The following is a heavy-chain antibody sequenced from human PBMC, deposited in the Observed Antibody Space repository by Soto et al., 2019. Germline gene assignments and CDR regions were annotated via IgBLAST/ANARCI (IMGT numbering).Heavy chain of an antibody. CDR2: ISYSGTT. Sequence: SETLSLTCTVSGASISNTNYYWGWIRQPPGKGLEWIGSISYSGTTYYNPSLKSRVTISVDTSKKQFSLKLSSVTAADTAVYYCARHDRSGYYASFDYWGQGILVTVSS. J-gene: IGHJ4*02. V-gene: IGHV4-39*01. D-gene: IGHD3-22*01. CDR3: ARHDRSGYYASFDY. CDR1: GASISNTNYY.